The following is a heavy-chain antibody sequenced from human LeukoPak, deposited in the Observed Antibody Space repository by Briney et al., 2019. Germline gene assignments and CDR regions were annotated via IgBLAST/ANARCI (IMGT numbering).Heavy chain of an antibody. CDR2: IYYSGST. CDR1: GGSVSSGSYG. V-gene: IGHV4-61*01. CDR3: ARHMWLARDPKYYGMDV. Sequence: PSETLSLTCTVSGGSVSSGSYGWSWIRQPPGKGLEWIGYIYYSGSTNYNPSLKSRVTISVDTSKNQFSLKLSSVTAADTAVYFCARHMWLARDPKYYGMDVRGQGATVTVSS. D-gene: IGHD6-19*01. J-gene: IGHJ6*02.